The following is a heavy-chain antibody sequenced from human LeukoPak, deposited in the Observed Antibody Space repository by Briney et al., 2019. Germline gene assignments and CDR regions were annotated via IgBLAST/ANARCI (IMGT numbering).Heavy chain of an antibody. V-gene: IGHV6-1*01. D-gene: IGHD6-19*01. CDR1: GDSVSSNSAA. CDR2: TYYRSKWYN. CDR3: ARGEGQWPTEWFDP. J-gene: IGHJ5*02. Sequence: SQTLSLTCAISGDSVSSNSAAWNWIRQSPSRGLEWLGRTYYRSKWYNGYAVSVKSRITINPDTSKNQFSLQLNSVTPEDTAVYYCARGEGQWPTEWFDPWGQGTLVTVSS.